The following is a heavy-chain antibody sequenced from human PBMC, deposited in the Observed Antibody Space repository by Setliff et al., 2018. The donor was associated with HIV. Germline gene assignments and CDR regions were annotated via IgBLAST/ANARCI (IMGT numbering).Heavy chain of an antibody. J-gene: IGHJ6*02. CDR2: ISTYSDET. CDR1: GYTFTAYG. CDR3: ARDGVAAAGNDGMDV. V-gene: IGHV1-18*01. Sequence: ASVKVSCKPSGYTFTAYGLSWVRQAPGQGLEWMGWISTYSDETSYAQKLQGRVTMTTDTSTSTAYMELRRLRFDDTAVYYCARDGVAAAGNDGMDVWGQGTTVTVS. D-gene: IGHD6-13*01.